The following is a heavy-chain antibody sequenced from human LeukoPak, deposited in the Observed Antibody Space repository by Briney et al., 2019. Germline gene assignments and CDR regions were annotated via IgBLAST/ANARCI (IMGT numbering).Heavy chain of an antibody. J-gene: IGHJ4*02. Sequence: SVKVSCKASGGTFRNYVVTWVRQAPGQGLEWMGGIIPMFGTGNYAQKLQGRVTITADESTSTAYMELSSLRLEDTAVYYCVIFPRDILRYSADYRGQGTLVTVSS. CDR2: IIPMFGTG. CDR1: GGTFRNYV. D-gene: IGHD2/OR15-2a*01. V-gene: IGHV1-69*01. CDR3: VIFPRDILRYSADY.